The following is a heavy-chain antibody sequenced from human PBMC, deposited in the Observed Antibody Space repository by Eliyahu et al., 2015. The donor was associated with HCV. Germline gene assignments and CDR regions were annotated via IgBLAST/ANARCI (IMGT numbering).Heavy chain of an antibody. D-gene: IGHD3-3*01. CDR2: MNPNSGNT. Sequence: QVQLVQSGAEVKKPGASVKVSCKASGYTFTSYDINWVRQATRQGLEWMGWMNPNSGNTGYAQKFQGRVTMTRNTSISTAYMELSSLRSEDTAVYYCARVGRFLEWLPDVYYMDVWGKGTTVTVSS. V-gene: IGHV1-8*01. CDR3: ARVGRFLEWLPDVYYMDV. CDR1: GYTFTSYD. J-gene: IGHJ6*03.